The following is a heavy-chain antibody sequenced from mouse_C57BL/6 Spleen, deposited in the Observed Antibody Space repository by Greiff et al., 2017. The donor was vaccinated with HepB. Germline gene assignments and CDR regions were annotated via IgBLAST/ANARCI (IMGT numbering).Heavy chain of an antibody. Sequence: EVKVVESGGGLVQPKGSLKLSCAASGFSFNTYAMNWVRQAPGKGLEWVARIRSKSNNYATYYADSVKDRFTISRDDSESMLYLQMNNLKTEDTAMYYCVRQKGSGAFDYWGQGTTLTVSS. CDR2: IRSKSNNYAT. J-gene: IGHJ2*01. CDR1: GFSFNTYA. CDR3: VRQKGSGAFDY. D-gene: IGHD3-3*01. V-gene: IGHV10-1*01.